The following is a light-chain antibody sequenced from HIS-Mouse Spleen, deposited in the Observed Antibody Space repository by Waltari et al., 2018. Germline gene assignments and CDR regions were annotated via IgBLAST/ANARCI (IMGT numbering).Light chain of an antibody. CDR1: QGISSY. CDR2: AAS. Sequence: IRMTQSPSSLSASTGDRVTITCRASQGISSYLAWYQQKPGKGPNLLIYAASTLQSGVPSRFSGSGSGTDVTLTISCLQSEDFATYYCQQYYSYPRTFGQGTKVEIK. J-gene: IGKJ1*01. CDR3: QQYYSYPRT. V-gene: IGKV1-8*01.